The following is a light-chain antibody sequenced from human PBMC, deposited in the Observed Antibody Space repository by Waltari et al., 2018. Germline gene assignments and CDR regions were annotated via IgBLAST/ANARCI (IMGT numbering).Light chain of an antibody. Sequence: QSALTQPAPVSGSPGQTITIPCTGTSSDVGNYNRVSWYQQHPGKAPKLMICAVSKPPSGVSDRFSGSKSGDMASLTISGLQREDEAEYFCSSYAGSSKGVFGGGTKVTVL. V-gene: IGLV2-23*02. CDR1: SSDVGNYNR. CDR2: AVS. J-gene: IGLJ2*01. CDR3: SSYAGSSKGV.